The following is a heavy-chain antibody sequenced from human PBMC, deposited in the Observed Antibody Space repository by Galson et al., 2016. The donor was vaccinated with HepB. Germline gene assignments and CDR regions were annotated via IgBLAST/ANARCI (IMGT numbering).Heavy chain of an antibody. CDR1: GFTFSRYW. J-gene: IGHJ5*02. CDR3: AADYHDTYFDP. D-gene: IGHD3-16*02. Sequence: SLRLSCAASGFTFSRYWMSWVRQAPGKGLEWVANIKPDGSESYYADSVKGRFTLSRDNARNSLYLQMNSLRAEDTAVYYCAADYHDTYFDPWGQGTLVTVSS. CDR2: IKPDGSES. V-gene: IGHV3-7*05.